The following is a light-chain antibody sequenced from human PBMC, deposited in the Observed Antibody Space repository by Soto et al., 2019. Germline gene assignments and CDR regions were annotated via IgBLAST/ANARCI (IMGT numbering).Light chain of an antibody. CDR1: SSDVGGYNY. Sequence: QSVLTQPASVSGSPGKSITISCTGTSSDVGGYNYVSWYQQHPGKAPKLMIYDVSNRPSGVSNRFSGSKSGNTASLTISGLQAEDEADYYCSSYTSSSPYVFGTGTKLTVL. CDR3: SSYTSSSPYV. J-gene: IGLJ1*01. CDR2: DVS. V-gene: IGLV2-14*01.